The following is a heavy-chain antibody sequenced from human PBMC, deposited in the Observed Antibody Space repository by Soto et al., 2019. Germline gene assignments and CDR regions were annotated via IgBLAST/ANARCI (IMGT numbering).Heavy chain of an antibody. V-gene: IGHV4-59*01. CDR1: GASISSNF. CDR3: GRVGSKSFYYATDV. Sequence: PSETLSLTCSVSGASISSNFWSWVRQPPGKGLEWIGYIYFGGTTKSNPSLKGRATMSVDTSKTQFSLNLTSVTAADTAVYYCGRVGSKSFYYATDVWGQGTTVTVSS. J-gene: IGHJ6*02. CDR2: IYFGGTT. D-gene: IGHD2-2*01.